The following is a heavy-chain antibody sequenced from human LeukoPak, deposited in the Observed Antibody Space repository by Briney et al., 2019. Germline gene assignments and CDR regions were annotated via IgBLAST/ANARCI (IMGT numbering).Heavy chain of an antibody. CDR2: ISNGGSSGST. V-gene: IGHV4-59*01. CDR1: GDSINAFY. Sequence: PSETLSLTCTVSGDSINAFYWSWIRQPPGKGLEWIGYISNGGSSGSTNYNPSLKSRVTISADMSKNHFSLRLNSVTAADTAVYYCARFSGGTSRVDYWGQGTLVTVSS. D-gene: IGHD3-16*01. J-gene: IGHJ4*02. CDR3: ARFSGGTSRVDY.